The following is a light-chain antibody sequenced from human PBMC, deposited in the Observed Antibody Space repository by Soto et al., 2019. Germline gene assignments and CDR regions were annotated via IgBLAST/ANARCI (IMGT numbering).Light chain of an antibody. CDR1: QSVSSD. J-gene: IGKJ1*01. Sequence: EIVMTQSPATLSVSPGERATLSCMASQSVSSDLAWYHQKPGQAPRLLIYGASTRATGIPARFSGSGSGTEFTLTINSLQSGDFAVYYCQQYNNWPRTFGQGTKVDIK. CDR2: GAS. CDR3: QQYNNWPRT. V-gene: IGKV3-15*01.